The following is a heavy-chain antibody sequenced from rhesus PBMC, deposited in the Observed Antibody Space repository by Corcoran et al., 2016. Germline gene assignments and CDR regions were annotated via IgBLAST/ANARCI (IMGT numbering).Heavy chain of an antibody. Sequence: QVQLQESGPGLVKTSETLSLTGTVSGGSISGYYYWSWIRQPPGKGLEWIGGIYGTCTSTNYNPSRKSRVTISKDPSKNPFALKLSFVTAADPAVYYCARHGGSTTGTYFDYWGQGVLVTVSS. J-gene: IGHJ4*01. CDR1: GGSISGYYY. CDR2: IYGTCTST. CDR3: ARHGGSTTGTYFDY. V-gene: IGHV4-143*01. D-gene: IGHD4-35*01.